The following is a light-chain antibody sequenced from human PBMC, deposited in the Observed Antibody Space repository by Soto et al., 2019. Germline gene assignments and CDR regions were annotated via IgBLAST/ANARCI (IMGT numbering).Light chain of an antibody. CDR2: DAS. J-gene: IGKJ1*01. CDR3: QQRSEWPRT. V-gene: IGKV3-11*01. Sequence: EIVLIQSPATLSLSPGERATLSCRASQSISSSLAWYQQKPGQAPRLLIYDASTRATGFPARFSGSGSGTNFTLTIGSLEPEDFGVYYCQQRSEWPRTFGQGTKV. CDR1: QSISSS.